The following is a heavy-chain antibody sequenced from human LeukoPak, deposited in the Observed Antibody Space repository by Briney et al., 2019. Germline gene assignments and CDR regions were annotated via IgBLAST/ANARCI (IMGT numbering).Heavy chain of an antibody. J-gene: IGHJ4*02. CDR3: ARDSSHCSSTSCYLDY. V-gene: IGHV3-11*01. CDR1: GFTFRDYY. CDR2: ISSGGSTI. D-gene: IGHD2-2*01. Sequence: GGSLRLSCTASGFTFRDYYMSWIRQVPGKGLEWVSYISSGGSTIYYADSVKGRFTTSRDNAKNSLYLQMNSLRAEDTAVYYCARDSSHCSSTSCYLDYWGQGTLVTVSS.